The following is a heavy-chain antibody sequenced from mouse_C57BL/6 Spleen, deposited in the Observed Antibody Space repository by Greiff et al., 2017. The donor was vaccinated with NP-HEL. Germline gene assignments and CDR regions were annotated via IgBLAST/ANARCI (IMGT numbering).Heavy chain of an antibody. D-gene: IGHD2-3*01. Sequence: EESGPGLVKPSQSLSLTCSVTGYSITSGYYWNWIRQFPGNKLEWMGYISYDGSNNYNPSLKNRISITRDTSKNQFFLKLNSVTTEDTATYYCARKGFYDGYWFAYWGQGTLVTVSA. CDR1: GYSITSGYY. V-gene: IGHV3-6*01. J-gene: IGHJ3*01. CDR2: ISYDGSN. CDR3: ARKGFYDGYWFAY.